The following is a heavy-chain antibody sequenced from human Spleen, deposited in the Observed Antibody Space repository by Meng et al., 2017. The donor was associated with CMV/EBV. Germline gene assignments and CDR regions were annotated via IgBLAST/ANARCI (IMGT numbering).Heavy chain of an antibody. CDR2: IYHSGST. V-gene: IGHV4-4*02. CDR1: GDSNSSSNW. D-gene: IGHD7-27*01. Sequence: AVSGDSNSSSNWWTWVRQPPGKGLQWIGEIYHSGSTHYNPSLKSRITISVDKSKNQFSLNLTSVTAADTAVYYCARDTRAQLGFDCWGQGTLVTVSS. J-gene: IGHJ4*02. CDR3: ARDTRAQLGFDC.